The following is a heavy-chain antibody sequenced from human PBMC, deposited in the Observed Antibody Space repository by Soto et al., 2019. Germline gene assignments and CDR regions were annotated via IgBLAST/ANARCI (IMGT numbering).Heavy chain of an antibody. D-gene: IGHD3-16*01. CDR3: AGGGGSLNPGFDL. V-gene: IGHV3-30*04. CDR2: ISSDGSTT. Sequence: PGGSLRLSCAASGFTFSSYCLHGVRQAPGKGLEWVAVISSDGSTTYYADSVKGRFTVSRDNSRNTLYLQMNSLRTDDTAVYYGAGGGGSLNPGFDLWGQGTLVTVSS. CDR1: GFTFSSYC. J-gene: IGHJ4*02.